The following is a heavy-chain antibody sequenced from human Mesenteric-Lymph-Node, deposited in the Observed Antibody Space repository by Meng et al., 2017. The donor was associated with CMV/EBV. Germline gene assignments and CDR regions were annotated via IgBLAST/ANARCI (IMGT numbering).Heavy chain of an antibody. D-gene: IGHD3-3*01. CDR3: ARRHYDFWSGVRDWYFDL. J-gene: IGHJ2*01. Sequence: ISSVGYYWSWVRQHPGKGLEWIGYIYYSGSTYYNPSLKSRVTISVDTSKNQFSLKLSSVTAADTAVYYCARRHYDFWSGVRDWYFDLWGRGTLVTVSS. CDR2: IYYSGST. V-gene: IGHV4-31*02. CDR1: ISSVGYY.